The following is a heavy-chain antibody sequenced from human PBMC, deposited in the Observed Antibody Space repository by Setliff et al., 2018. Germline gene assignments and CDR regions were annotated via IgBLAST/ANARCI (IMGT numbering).Heavy chain of an antibody. CDR1: GGSISSGGYY. CDR3: ARGVLGYYYYMDV. Sequence: SETLSLTCTVSGGSISSGGYYWSWIRQHPGKGLEWIGYIYYSGSTYHNPSLKSRVTISVDTSKNQFSLKLSSVTAADTAVYYCARGVLGYYYYMDVWDKGTTVTVSS. CDR2: IYYSGST. V-gene: IGHV4-31*03. D-gene: IGHD6-13*01. J-gene: IGHJ6*03.